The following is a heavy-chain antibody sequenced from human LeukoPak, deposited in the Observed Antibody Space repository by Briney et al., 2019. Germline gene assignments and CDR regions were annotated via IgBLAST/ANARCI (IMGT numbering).Heavy chain of an antibody. CDR1: GFTFTNAW. D-gene: IGHD3-10*02. V-gene: IGHV3-15*01. Sequence: PGGSLRLSCAASGFTFTNAWMSWVRQAPGKVLEWNGRSKSQTDGGTTDYAAPVKGRFTISRDDSKNTVYLQMNSLRTDDTAVYYCTTLSYVGGYWGQGTLVTVSS. J-gene: IGHJ4*02. CDR3: TTLSYVGGY. CDR2: SKSQTDGGTT.